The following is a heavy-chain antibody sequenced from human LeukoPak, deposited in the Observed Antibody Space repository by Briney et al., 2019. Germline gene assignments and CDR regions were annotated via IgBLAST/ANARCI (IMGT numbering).Heavy chain of an antibody. V-gene: IGHV3-66*01. CDR1: GFNVSSNY. CDR3: ARARGYSYGYIDY. J-gene: IGHJ4*02. Sequence: PGGSLRLSCAASGFNVSSNYMSWVRQAPGKGLEWVSVIYSGGSTYYADSVKGRFTISRDNSKNTLYLQMNSLRAEDTAVYYCARARGYSYGYIDYWGQGTLVTVSS. CDR2: IYSGGST. D-gene: IGHD5-18*01.